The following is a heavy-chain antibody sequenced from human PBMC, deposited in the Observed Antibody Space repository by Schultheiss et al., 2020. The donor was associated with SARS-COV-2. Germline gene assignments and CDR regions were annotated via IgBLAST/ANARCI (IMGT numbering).Heavy chain of an antibody. D-gene: IGHD3-22*01. V-gene: IGHV1-69*04. Sequence: SVKVSCKASGGTFSSYAISWVRQAPGQGLEWMGRIIPILGIANYAQKFQGRVTITADKSTSTAYMELSSLRSEDTAVYYCAGDYDSSGYYYVSKPDAFDIWGQGTMVTVSS. CDR1: GGTFSSYA. J-gene: IGHJ3*02. CDR2: IIPILGIA. CDR3: AGDYDSSGYYYVSKPDAFDI.